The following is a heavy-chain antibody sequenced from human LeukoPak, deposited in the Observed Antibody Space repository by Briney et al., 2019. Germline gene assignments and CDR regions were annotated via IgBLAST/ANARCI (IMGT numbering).Heavy chain of an antibody. V-gene: IGHV4-34*01. CDR2: INHSGST. D-gene: IGHD2-2*01. CDR1: GGSFSGYY. Sequence: SETLSLTCAVYGGSFSGYYWSWIRQPPGKGLEWIGEINHSGSTNYNPSLKSRVTISVDTPKNQFSLKLSSVTAADTAVYYCARAYDCSSTSCYYFDYWGQGTLVTVSS. CDR3: ARAYDCSSTSCYYFDY. J-gene: IGHJ4*02.